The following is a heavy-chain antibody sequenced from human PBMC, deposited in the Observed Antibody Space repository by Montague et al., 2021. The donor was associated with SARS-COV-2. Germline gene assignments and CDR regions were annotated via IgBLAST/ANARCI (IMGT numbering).Heavy chain of an antibody. D-gene: IGHD6-19*01. CDR3: ASQENSSGWFKPDAFDI. V-gene: IGHV4-39*01. J-gene: IGHJ3*02. CDR2: IYYSGST. Sequence: SETLSLTCTVSGGSISSSSYYWGWIRQPPGKGLEWIGSIYYSGSTYYNPSLKIRVTISVDTSKNQFSLKLSSVTAADTAVYYCASQENSSGWFKPDAFDIWGQGTMVTVSS. CDR1: GGSISSSSYY.